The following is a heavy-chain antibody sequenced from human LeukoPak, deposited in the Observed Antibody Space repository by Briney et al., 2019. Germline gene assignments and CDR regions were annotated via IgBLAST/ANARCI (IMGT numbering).Heavy chain of an antibody. CDR2: ISSSSSYI. CDR1: GFTFSSYS. Sequence: GGSLRLSCAASGFTFSSYSMNWVRQAPGKGLEWVSSISSSSSYIYYADSVKGRFTISRDNAKNSLYLQMNSLRAEDTAVYYCAREGVAVAARPQLNSFDYWGQGTLVTVSS. D-gene: IGHD6-6*01. CDR3: AREGVAVAARPQLNSFDY. J-gene: IGHJ4*02. V-gene: IGHV3-21*01.